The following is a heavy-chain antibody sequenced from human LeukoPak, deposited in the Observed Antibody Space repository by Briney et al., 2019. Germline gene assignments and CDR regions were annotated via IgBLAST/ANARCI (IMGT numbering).Heavy chain of an antibody. J-gene: IGHJ3*02. V-gene: IGHV4-39*01. CDR2: IYYSGST. CDR3: ARQGYSYDPAAFDI. Sequence: SETLSLTCTVSGASISSSSYYWGWIRQPPGKGLQWIGIIYYSGSTYYNPSLKGRVTISVDTSKNQFSLKLNSVTAADTAVYYCARQGYSYDPAAFDIWGQGTMVTVSS. CDR1: GASISSSSYY. D-gene: IGHD5-18*01.